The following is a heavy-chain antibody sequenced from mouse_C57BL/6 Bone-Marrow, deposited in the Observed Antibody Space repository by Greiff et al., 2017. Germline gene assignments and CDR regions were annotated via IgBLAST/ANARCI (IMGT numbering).Heavy chain of an antibody. Sequence: QVQLQQSGAELVRPGTSVKMSCKASGYTFTNYWIGWAKQRPGHGLEWIGDIYPGGGYTNYNEKFKGKATLTADKSSSTAYMQFSSLTSEDSAIYYCARRGNGSSDYARGGWGQGASVTVAT. CDR1: GYTFTNYW. CDR2: IYPGGGYT. CDR3: ARRGNGSSDYARGG. D-gene: IGHD1-1*01. V-gene: IGHV1-63*01. J-gene: IGHJ4*01.